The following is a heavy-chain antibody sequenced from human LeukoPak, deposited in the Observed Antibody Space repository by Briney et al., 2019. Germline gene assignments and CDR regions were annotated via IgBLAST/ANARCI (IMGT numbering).Heavy chain of an antibody. CDR2: INPNGGGT. Sequence: ASVKVSCKTSGYTFTSFYMHWMRQAPGQGLEWVGMINPNGGGTSSAQKFQGRVTMTRDTSTSTVYMDLSSLRSEDTAIYYCARRGGCISTSCNLDYWGQGTLVTVSS. J-gene: IGHJ4*02. CDR1: GYTFTSFY. D-gene: IGHD2-2*01. CDR3: ARRGGCISTSCNLDY. V-gene: IGHV1-46*03.